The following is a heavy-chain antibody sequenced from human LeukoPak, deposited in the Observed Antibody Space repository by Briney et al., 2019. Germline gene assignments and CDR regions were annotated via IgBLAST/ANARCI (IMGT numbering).Heavy chain of an antibody. D-gene: IGHD3-10*01. J-gene: IGHJ4*02. CDR1: GYTFSSYS. V-gene: IGHV7-4-1*02. CDR2: INTNTGNP. Sequence: RASVKVSCKASGYTFSSYSMNWVRQAPGQGLEGMGWINTNTGNPTYAQGFTGRFVFSLDTSVSTAYLQISSLKAEDTAVYYCASWFGELTIDYWGQGTLVTVSS. CDR3: ASWFGELTIDY.